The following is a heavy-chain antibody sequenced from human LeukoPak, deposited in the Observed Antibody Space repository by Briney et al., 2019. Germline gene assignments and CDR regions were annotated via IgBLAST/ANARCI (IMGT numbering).Heavy chain of an antibody. CDR2: IYYSGST. D-gene: IGHD3-9*01. J-gene: IGHJ2*01. CDR1: GGSISSYY. CDR3: ARDNYDILTGYYNRYFDL. Sequence: KPSETLSLTCTVSGGSISSYYWSWIRQPPGKGLEWIGYIYYSGSTNYDPSLKSRVTISVDTSKNQFSLKLSSVTAADTAVYYCARDNYDILTGYYNRYFDLWGRGTLVTVSS. V-gene: IGHV4-59*01.